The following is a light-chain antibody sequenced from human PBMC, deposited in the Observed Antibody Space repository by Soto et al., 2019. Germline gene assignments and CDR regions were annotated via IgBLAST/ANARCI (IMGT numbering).Light chain of an antibody. CDR3: SSYTSSSTLV. V-gene: IGLV2-14*03. J-gene: IGLJ2*01. CDR1: SSDLGGYDY. CDR2: DVG. Sequence: QSALTQPASVSGSPGQSITISCTGTSSDLGGYDYVSWYQQHPGKDPKLLIYDVGTRPSGVSNRFSGSKSGNTASLTISGLQAEDEADYYCSSYTSSSTLVFGGGTKLTGL.